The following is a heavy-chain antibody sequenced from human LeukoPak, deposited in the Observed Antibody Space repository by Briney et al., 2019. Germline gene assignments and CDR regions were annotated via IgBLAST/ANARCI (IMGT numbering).Heavy chain of an antibody. V-gene: IGHV1-69*05. Sequence: RASVTVSCKASGGTFSSYAISWVRQAPGQGLEWMGGIIPIFGTANYAQKFQGRATITTDESTSTAYMELSSLRSEDTAVYYCARGRIYRYYDFWPFDYWGQGTLVTVSS. CDR3: ARGRIYRYYDFWPFDY. D-gene: IGHD3-3*01. J-gene: IGHJ4*02. CDR1: GGTFSSYA. CDR2: IIPIFGTA.